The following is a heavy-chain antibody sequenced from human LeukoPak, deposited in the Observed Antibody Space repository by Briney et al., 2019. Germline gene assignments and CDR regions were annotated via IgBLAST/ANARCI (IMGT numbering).Heavy chain of an antibody. CDR3: ARDRGEHYYGSDAFDI. V-gene: IGHV4-59*01. J-gene: IGHJ3*02. Sequence: SETLSLTCTVSGGSISSYYWSWIRQPPGKGLEWIGYIYYSGSTNYNPSLRSRVTISVDTSKNQFSLKLSSVTAADTAVYYCARDRGEHYYGSDAFDIWGQGTMVTVSS. CDR2: IYYSGST. D-gene: IGHD3-10*01. CDR1: GGSISSYY.